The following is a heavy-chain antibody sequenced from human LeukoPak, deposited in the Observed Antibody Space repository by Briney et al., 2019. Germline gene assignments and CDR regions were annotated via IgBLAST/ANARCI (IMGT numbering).Heavy chain of an antibody. D-gene: IGHD3-16*01. CDR3: WSGNLGRGGYGDLDY. Sequence: SGGTLRLSCAASGFTFSSYSMNWVRQAPGKGLEWVSYITFSSSIIYYADSVRGRFTISRDNAKNSLYLQMNSLRAEDTAVYYCWSGNLGRGGYGDLDYWGQGTLVTVSS. CDR2: ITFSSSII. V-gene: IGHV3-48*01. CDR1: GFTFSSYS. J-gene: IGHJ4*02.